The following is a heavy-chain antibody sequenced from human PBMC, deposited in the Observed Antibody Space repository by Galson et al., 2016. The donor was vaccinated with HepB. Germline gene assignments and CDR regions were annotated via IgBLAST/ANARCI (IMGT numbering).Heavy chain of an antibody. CDR3: ARDDSGGWYGFHYGMDV. J-gene: IGHJ6*02. D-gene: IGHD6-19*01. Sequence: ETLSLTCTVSGASISGYYLSWIRQPPGKGLEWIGYIYYSGRTNYNPSLKSRVTITVDTSKNQLSLKLSSVTAADTAVYYCARDDSGGWYGFHYGMDVWGQGTTVTVSS. CDR2: IYYSGRT. CDR1: GASISGYY. V-gene: IGHV4-59*01.